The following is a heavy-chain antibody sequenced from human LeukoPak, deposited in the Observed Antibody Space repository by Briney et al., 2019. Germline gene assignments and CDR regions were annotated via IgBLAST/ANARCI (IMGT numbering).Heavy chain of an antibody. CDR1: GFTFDDYA. CDR2: ISWNSGNI. D-gene: IGHD3-10*01. J-gene: IGHJ3*02. V-gene: IGHV3-9*01. Sequence: GGSLRLSCAASGFTFDDYAMHWVRQAPGKGLEWVSGISWNSGNIGYADSVKGRFTISRDNAKNSLYLQMNSLTTEDTALYYCAKGVRITMVRGAFDIWGQGTMVTVSS. CDR3: AKGVRITMVRGAFDI.